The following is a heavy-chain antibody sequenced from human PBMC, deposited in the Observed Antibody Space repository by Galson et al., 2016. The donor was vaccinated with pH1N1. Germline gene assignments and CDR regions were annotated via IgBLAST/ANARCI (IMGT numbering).Heavy chain of an antibody. Sequence: PALVTPTQTLRLTCTLSGFSLSTSAVGVGWIRQPPGKALEWLALIFWNDDRFYRPSLKNRLTITKGTSENLVVLTMTNMDPVDTGTYYCARMTSKGGWYFDVWGRGSLVTVSS. D-gene: IGHD3-16*01. CDR3: ARMTSKGGWYFDV. CDR2: IFWNDDR. J-gene: IGHJ2*01. V-gene: IGHV2-5*01. CDR1: GFSLSTSAVG.